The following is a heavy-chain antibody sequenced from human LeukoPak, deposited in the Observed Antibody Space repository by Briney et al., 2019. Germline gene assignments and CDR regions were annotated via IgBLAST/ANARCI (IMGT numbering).Heavy chain of an antibody. CDR3: VRHLSAGRPAFDI. CDR1: GGSINSYY. J-gene: IGHJ3*02. CDR2: IYYSGST. Sequence: SETLSLTCTVSGGSINSYYWGWIRQPPGKGLEWIGYIYYSGSTNYNPSLKSRVTISVDTSNNKFPLKLTSLTAADTAVYYCVRHLSAGRPAFDIWGQGPMVTVSS. D-gene: IGHD2-15*01. V-gene: IGHV4-59*08.